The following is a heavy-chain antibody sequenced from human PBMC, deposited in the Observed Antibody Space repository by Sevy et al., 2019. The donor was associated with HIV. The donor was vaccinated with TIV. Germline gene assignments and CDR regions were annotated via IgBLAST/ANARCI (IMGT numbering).Heavy chain of an antibody. Sequence: GGSLRLSCAASGFTFSSYGMHWVRQAPGKGLEWVAVIWYDGDIKYYAEFVKGRFTISRDNGKNTVYLQMNSLRAEDTAVYYYARDSDPGTGADYWGQGTLVTVSS. CDR1: GFTFSSYG. D-gene: IGHD1-1*01. J-gene: IGHJ4*02. CDR3: ARDSDPGTGADY. CDR2: IWYDGDIK. V-gene: IGHV3-33*01.